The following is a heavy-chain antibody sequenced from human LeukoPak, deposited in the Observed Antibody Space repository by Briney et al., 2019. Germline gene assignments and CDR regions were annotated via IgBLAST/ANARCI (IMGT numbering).Heavy chain of an antibody. J-gene: IGHJ5*02. CDR3: ATDGAGFDT. CDR1: GFTFNDYY. CDR2: INIGGTNT. V-gene: IGHV3-11*01. Sequence: GGSLRLSCAASGFTFNDYYMSWTRQAPGKGLEWLSYINIGGTNTHYADSVKGRFTISRDNAKKSLYLEMNNLRAEDTAVYYCATDGAGFDTWGQGVLVTVSS.